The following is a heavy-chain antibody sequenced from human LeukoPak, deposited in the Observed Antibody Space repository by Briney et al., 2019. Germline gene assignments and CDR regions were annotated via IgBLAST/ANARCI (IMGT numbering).Heavy chain of an antibody. V-gene: IGHV4-30-2*01. CDR3: AIPRWGYCSSTSCWNSGRNAFDI. J-gene: IGHJ3*02. Sequence: SETLSLTCAASGGSISSGGYSWSWIRQPPGKGLEWIGYIYHSGSTYYNPSLKSRVTISVDTSKNQFSLKLSSVTAADTAVYYCAIPRWGYCSSTSCWNSGRNAFDIWGQGTMVTVSS. D-gene: IGHD2-2*01. CDR2: IYHSGST. CDR1: GGSISSGGYS.